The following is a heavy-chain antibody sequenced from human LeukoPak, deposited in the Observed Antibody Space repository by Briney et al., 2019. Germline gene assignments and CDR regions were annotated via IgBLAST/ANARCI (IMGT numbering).Heavy chain of an antibody. J-gene: IGHJ4*02. Sequence: SVKVSCKASGGTFSSYAISWVRQAPGQGLEWMGRIIPILGIANYAQKFQGRVTITADKSTSTAYMELSSLRSEDTAVYYCAKDSSRWSFDYWGQGTLVTVSS. D-gene: IGHD6-13*01. CDR2: IIPILGIA. V-gene: IGHV1-69*04. CDR3: AKDSSRWSFDY. CDR1: GGTFSSYA.